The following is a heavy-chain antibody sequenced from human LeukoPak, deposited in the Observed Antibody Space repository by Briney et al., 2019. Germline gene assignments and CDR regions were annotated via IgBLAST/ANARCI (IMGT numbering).Heavy chain of an antibody. Sequence: GGSLRLSCAVSGFTFSRYEMSWVRQAPGKGLEWISYISPSGTTIYYVDSVKGRFIISRDNAKDSLYLQMNSLRAEDTAVYYCARGHIVGATIAGMDVWGQGTTVTVSS. CDR1: GFTFSRYE. D-gene: IGHD1-26*01. CDR2: ISPSGTTI. V-gene: IGHV3-48*03. J-gene: IGHJ6*02. CDR3: ARGHIVGATIAGMDV.